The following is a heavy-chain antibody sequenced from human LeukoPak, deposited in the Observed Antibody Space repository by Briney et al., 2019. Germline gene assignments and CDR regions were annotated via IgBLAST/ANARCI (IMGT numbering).Heavy chain of an antibody. CDR2: IRSKAYGGTT. Sequence: PGGSLRLSCTASGFTFGDYAMSWVRQAPGKGLEWVGFIRSKAYGGTTEYAASVKGRFTISRDGSKSIAYLQMNSLKTEHTAVYYCTRGTRGAHDYGDPITYYDSSGYPDYWSQGTLVTVSS. D-gene: IGHD3-22*01. J-gene: IGHJ4*02. CDR3: TRGTRGAHDYGDPITYYDSSGYPDY. V-gene: IGHV3-49*04. CDR1: GFTFGDYA.